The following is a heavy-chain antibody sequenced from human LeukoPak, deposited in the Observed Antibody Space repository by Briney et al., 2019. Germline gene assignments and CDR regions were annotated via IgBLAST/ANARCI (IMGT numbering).Heavy chain of an antibody. CDR2: ISSGTGYI. CDR1: GFTFSSYS. J-gene: IGHJ5*02. Sequence: PGGSLRLSCAASGFTFSSYSMNWVRQAPGKGLEWVSSISSGTGYIYYADSVKGRFTISRDNAKNSLYLQMNSLRAEDTAVYYCARDGGFVTMVRGNNWFDPWGQGTLVTVSS. CDR3: ARDGGFVTMVRGNNWFDP. D-gene: IGHD3-10*01. V-gene: IGHV3-21*01.